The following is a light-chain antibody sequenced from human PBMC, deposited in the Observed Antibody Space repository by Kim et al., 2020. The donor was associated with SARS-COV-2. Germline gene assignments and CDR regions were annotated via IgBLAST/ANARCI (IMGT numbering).Light chain of an antibody. CDR1: PSIGRC. CDR3: QQYYNASLT. CDR2: DAS. Sequence: ASVGDRFTHPCRASPSIGRCLAWDQQRPGRAPKLQISDASSLEGGVQSRFSGSGSGTEFTLTITGLQPGDFATYYCQQYYNASLTFGGGTKVDIK. V-gene: IGKV1-5*01. J-gene: IGKJ4*01.